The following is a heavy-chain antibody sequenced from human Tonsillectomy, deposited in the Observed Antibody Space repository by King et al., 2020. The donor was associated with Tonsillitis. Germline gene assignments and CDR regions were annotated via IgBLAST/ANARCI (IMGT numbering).Heavy chain of an antibody. CDR1: GFTLSSYS. J-gene: IGHJ6*03. V-gene: IGHV3-21*01. D-gene: IGHD3-22*01. CDR2: ITSSSSYI. CDR3: AKEDAYDSSGYWGYYYMDV. Sequence: VQLVESGGGLVKPGGSLRLSCAASGFTLSSYSMTWVRQAPGKGLEWVSSITSSSSYIYYADSVKGRFTISRDNAKNSLYLQMNSLRAEDTALYYCAKEDAYDSSGYWGYYYMDVWGTGTTVTVSS.